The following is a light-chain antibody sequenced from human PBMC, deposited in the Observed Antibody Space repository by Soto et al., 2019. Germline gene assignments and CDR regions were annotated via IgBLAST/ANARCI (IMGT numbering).Light chain of an antibody. CDR3: QQYNNWPLP. J-gene: IGKJ4*01. CDR2: GAS. V-gene: IGKV3-15*01. Sequence: EIVMTQSPATLSVSPGERATLSCRASQSVSSNLAWYQQKPGQAPRLLIYGASTRATGIPARFSGSGSGTKFTLPISSLQSEDFAVYYCQQYNNWPLPFGGGTKVDIK. CDR1: QSVSSN.